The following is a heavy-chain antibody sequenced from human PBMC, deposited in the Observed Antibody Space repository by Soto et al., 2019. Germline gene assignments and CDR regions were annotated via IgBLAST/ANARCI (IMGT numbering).Heavy chain of an antibody. CDR2: INHSGST. D-gene: IGHD3-22*01. V-gene: IGHV4-34*01. CDR3: ASGSSASSGYYSIDY. J-gene: IGHJ4*02. CDR1: GGSFSGYY. Sequence: PSETLSLTCAVYGGSFSGYYWSWIRQPPGKGLEWIGEINHSGSTNYNPSPKSRVTISVDTSKNQFSLKLSSVTAADTAVYYCASGSSASSGYYSIDYWGQGTLVTVSS.